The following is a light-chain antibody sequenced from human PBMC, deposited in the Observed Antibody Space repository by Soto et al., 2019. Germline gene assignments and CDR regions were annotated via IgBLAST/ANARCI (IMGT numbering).Light chain of an antibody. J-gene: IGLJ1*01. CDR3: SSYAGSSNV. Sequence: QSVLTQPPSASGSPGQSVAISCTGTSSDVGGYNYVSWYQQHPGKAPKLMIYEVNKRPPGVPDRFSGSKSGTTASLTVSGLQAEDEADYYCSSYAGSSNVFGTGTKVTV. CDR2: EVN. V-gene: IGLV2-8*01. CDR1: SSDVGGYNY.